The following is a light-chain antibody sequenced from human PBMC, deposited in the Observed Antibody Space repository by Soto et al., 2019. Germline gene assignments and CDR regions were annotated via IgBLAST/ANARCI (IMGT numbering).Light chain of an antibody. CDR3: QQYNTWPLT. J-gene: IGKJ5*01. CDR1: QSVSSN. CDR2: GAS. Sequence: EIVMTQSPATLSVSPGERATLSCRASQSVSSNLAWYQQKPGQAPRLLICGASTRATGIPARFSGSGSGTEFTLTISRLQSEDFAVYYCQQYNTWPLTFGQGTRLEIK. V-gene: IGKV3-15*01.